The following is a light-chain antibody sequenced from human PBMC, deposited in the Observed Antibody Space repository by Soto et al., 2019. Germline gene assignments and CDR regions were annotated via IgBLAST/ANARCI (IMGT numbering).Light chain of an antibody. J-gene: IGLJ1*01. V-gene: IGLV2-8*01. CDR3: SSYAGSSNYV. CDR1: SSDVGGYNY. CDR2: EVS. Sequence: QSVLTQPPSASGSPGQSVTISCTGTSSDVGGYNYVSWYQQHPGKAPKLMIYEVSKRPSGVPDRFPGSKSGNTASLTVSGLQAEDEADYYCSSYAGSSNYVFGTGTKLTVL.